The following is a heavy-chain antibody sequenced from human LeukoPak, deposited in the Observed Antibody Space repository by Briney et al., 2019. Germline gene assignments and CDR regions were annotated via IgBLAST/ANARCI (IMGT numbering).Heavy chain of an antibody. CDR3: ARHGGESIVAMILHAFDI. Sequence: SETLSLTCTVSGGSISSYSWSWIRQPPGKGLEWIGSIYYSGSTNYKPSLKSRVTMSVETSKNQFSLKLSSVTAADTAVYYCARHGGESIVAMILHAFDIWGQGTMVTVSS. V-gene: IGHV4-59*08. D-gene: IGHD5-12*01. CDR1: GGSISSYS. CDR2: IYYSGST. J-gene: IGHJ3*02.